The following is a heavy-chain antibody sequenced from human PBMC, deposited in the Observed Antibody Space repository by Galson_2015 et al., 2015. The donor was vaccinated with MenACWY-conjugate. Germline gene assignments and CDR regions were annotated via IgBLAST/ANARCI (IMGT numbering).Heavy chain of an antibody. CDR2: IYPGDTYI. J-gene: IGHJ3*01. V-gene: IGHV5-51*01. D-gene: IGHD2-21*02. CDR3: TRRLSANFRDAFDF. CDR1: GYIFSTYW. Sequence: QSGAEVKKPGESLPISCQGSGYIFSTYWIAWVRQMPGKGLEWMGMIYPGDTYIRNNPSFAGQVTMSVDKSISTAYLRWSSLKASDTAMYYCTRRLSANFRDAFDFWGQGTMVTVSS.